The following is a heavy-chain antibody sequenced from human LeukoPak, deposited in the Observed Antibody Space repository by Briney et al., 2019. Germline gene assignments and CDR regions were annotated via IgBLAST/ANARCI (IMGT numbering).Heavy chain of an antibody. D-gene: IGHD2-2*01. Sequence: GESLKISCKGSGYSFTSYWIGWVRQMPGKGLEWTGIIYPGDSDTRYSPSFQGQVTISADKSISTAYLQWSSLKASDTAMYYCARQVVPAARTSYYYYMDVWGKGTTVTVSS. CDR2: IYPGDSDT. J-gene: IGHJ6*03. V-gene: IGHV5-51*01. CDR1: GYSFTSYW. CDR3: ARQVVPAARTSYYYYMDV.